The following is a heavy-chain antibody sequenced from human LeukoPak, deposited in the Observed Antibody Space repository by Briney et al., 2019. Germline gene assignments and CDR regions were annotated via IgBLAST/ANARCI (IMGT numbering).Heavy chain of an antibody. Sequence: SVKVSCTASGYTFTGYYMHWVRQAPGQGLEWMGWINPNSGATNQAQKFKGRVTMTRDTSISTAYMEVSSLRSDDTAVYYCAREDTVVVVAATDGAFDIWGLGTMVTVSS. D-gene: IGHD2-15*01. V-gene: IGHV1-2*02. CDR2: INPNSGAT. CDR1: GYTFTGYY. CDR3: AREDTVVVVAATDGAFDI. J-gene: IGHJ3*02.